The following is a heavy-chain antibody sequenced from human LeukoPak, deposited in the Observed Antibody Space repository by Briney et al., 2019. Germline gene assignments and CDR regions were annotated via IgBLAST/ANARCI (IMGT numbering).Heavy chain of an antibody. CDR3: AKGSGINHYHWIDP. CDR2: ISGGGGST. Sequence: GGSLRLSCAAYEFTFSNYAMNWDRQAQRKGLEWVSGISGGGGSTYYADSVEGRFTISRDNSKNTLYLQMDSLRAEDTALYYCAKGSGINHYHWIDPWGQGTLVTVSS. D-gene: IGHD1-14*01. CDR1: EFTFSNYA. J-gene: IGHJ5*02. V-gene: IGHV3-23*01.